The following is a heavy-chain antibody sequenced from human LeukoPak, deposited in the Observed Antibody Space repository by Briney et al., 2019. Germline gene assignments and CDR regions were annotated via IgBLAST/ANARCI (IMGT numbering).Heavy chain of an antibody. J-gene: IGHJ4*02. CDR2: ISSSSSYI. Sequence: GGSLRLSCAASGFTFSNYYMSWVRQAPGKGLEWVSSISSSSSYIYYADSVKGRFTISRDNAKNSLYLQMNSLRAEDTAVYYCARVRGSWYNLDYWGQGTLVTVSS. CDR1: GFTFSNYY. D-gene: IGHD6-13*01. V-gene: IGHV3-21*01. CDR3: ARVRGSWYNLDY.